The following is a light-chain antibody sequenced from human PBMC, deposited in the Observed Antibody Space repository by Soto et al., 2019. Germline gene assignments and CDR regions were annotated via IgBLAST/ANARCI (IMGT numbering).Light chain of an antibody. CDR3: VSFTSSTTYV. V-gene: IGLV2-14*03. CDR2: DVA. J-gene: IGLJ1*01. CDR1: SSDVGGSNF. Sequence: QSVLTQPASVSDSPGQAITISCTGTSSDVGGSNFVSWYQQHPGKPPKLIIYDVATRPSGVSNRFSGSKSGSTASLIISRIQTEDEADYYCVSFTSSTTYVFGSGTKLTVL.